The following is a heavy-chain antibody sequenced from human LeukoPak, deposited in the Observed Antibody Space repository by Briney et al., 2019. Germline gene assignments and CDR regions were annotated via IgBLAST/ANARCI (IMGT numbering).Heavy chain of an antibody. CDR1: GYRFTSYW. CDR2: IYPGDSDT. CDR3: ARCIAARGGSWFDP. D-gene: IGHD6-6*01. J-gene: IGHJ5*02. V-gene: IGHV5-51*01. Sequence: GGSLQISCQGSGYRFTSYWIGWVRQLPGKGLEGMGIIYPGDSDTRYSPSFQGQVTISADKSISTAYLQWSSLKASDTAMYYCARCIAARGGSWFDPWGQGTLVTVSS.